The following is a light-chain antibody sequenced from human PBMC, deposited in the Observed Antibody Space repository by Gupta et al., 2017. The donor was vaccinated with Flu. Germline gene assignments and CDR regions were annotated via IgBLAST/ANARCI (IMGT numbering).Light chain of an antibody. CDR1: QSVSNY. CDR2: VAS. CDR3: KQYQKTPWT. Sequence: PATLSAAPGDRATSPCRASQSVSNYLDWYQQKPGQAPKLLIYVASTRATGVPARFSGSGSGTDFTLTISRLQSEDFAVYYCKQYQKTPWTFGQGTKVEIK. J-gene: IGKJ1*01. V-gene: IGKV3-15*01.